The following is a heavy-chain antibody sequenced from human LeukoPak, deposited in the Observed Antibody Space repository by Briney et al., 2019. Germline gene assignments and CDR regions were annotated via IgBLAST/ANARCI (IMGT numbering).Heavy chain of an antibody. V-gene: IGHV3-21*01. D-gene: IGHD4-23*01. CDR1: GFTFSSYS. Sequence: GGSLRLSCAASGFTFSSYSMNWVRQAPGKGLEWVSSISSSSSYIYYADSVKGRFTISRDNAKNSLYLQMNSLRAEDTAAYYCARKSHYGGNAFDIWGQGTMVTVSS. CDR2: ISSSSSYI. CDR3: ARKSHYGGNAFDI. J-gene: IGHJ3*02.